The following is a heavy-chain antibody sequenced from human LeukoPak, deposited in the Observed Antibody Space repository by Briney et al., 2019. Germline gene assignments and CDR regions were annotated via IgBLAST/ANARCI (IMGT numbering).Heavy chain of an antibody. CDR1: GGSTSSGDYY. J-gene: IGHJ3*02. Sequence: SQTLSLTCTVSGGSTSSGDYYWSWIRQPPGKGLEWIGYIYYSGSTYYNPSLKSRVTISVDTSKNQFSLKLSSVTAADTAVYYCARVWGYCSSTSCYRSAFDIWGQGTMVTVSS. CDR3: ARVWGYCSSTSCYRSAFDI. V-gene: IGHV4-30-4*01. D-gene: IGHD2-2*02. CDR2: IYYSGST.